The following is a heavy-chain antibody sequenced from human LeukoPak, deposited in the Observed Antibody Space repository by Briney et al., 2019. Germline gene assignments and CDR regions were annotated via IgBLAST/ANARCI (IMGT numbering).Heavy chain of an antibody. V-gene: IGHV3-48*04. J-gene: IGHJ4*02. Sequence: GGSLRLSCAASRFAFSSYAMTWVRQAPGKGLEWVSYISSSGSTIYYADSVKGRFTISRDNAKNSLYLQMNSLRAEDTAVYYCARVREAAAFGYWGQETLVTVSS. D-gene: IGHD3-10*01. CDR1: RFAFSSYA. CDR3: ARVREAAAFGY. CDR2: ISSSGSTI.